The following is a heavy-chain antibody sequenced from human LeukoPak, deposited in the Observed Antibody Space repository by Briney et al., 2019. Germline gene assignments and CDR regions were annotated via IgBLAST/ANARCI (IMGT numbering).Heavy chain of an antibody. D-gene: IGHD6-13*01. V-gene: IGHV1-18*01. CDR1: GYTFTSYG. Sequence: ASVKVSCKASGYTFTSYGISWVRQAPGQGLEWMGWISGYNGNTHYAQKLQGRVTMTTDTSTSTAYMELRSLRSDDTAVYYRARDFWPGIAAAGTLNWFDPWGQGTLVTVSS. CDR2: ISGYNGNT. J-gene: IGHJ5*02. CDR3: ARDFWPGIAAAGTLNWFDP.